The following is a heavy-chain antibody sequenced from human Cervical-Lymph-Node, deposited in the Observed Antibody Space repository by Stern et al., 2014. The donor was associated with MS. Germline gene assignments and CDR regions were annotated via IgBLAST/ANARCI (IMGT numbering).Heavy chain of an antibody. CDR3: ARGLLGSENAFDI. D-gene: IGHD2-15*01. Sequence: QVQLEQSGAEVKKPAATVKVSCKASGYTFTSYGISLVRQGPGQGLALMGWISAYNGSTNYAQKLQGRVTMTTDTSTSTAYMELRSLRSDDTAVYYCARGLLGSENAFDIWGQGTMVTVSS. V-gene: IGHV1-18*01. CDR2: ISAYNGST. J-gene: IGHJ3*02. CDR1: GYTFTSYG.